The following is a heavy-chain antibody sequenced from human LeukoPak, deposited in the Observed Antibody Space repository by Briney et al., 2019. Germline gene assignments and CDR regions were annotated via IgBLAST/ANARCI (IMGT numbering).Heavy chain of an antibody. CDR3: ARDQLIAVAAERILGY. D-gene: IGHD6-19*01. V-gene: IGHV3-23*01. CDR2: ISGSGGST. CDR1: GFTFSSYA. Sequence: GSLRLSCAASGFTFSSYAMSWVRQAPGKGLEWVSAISGSGGSTYYADSVKGRFTISRDNSKNTLYLQMNSLRAEDTAVYYCARDQLIAVAAERILGYWGQGTLVTVSS. J-gene: IGHJ4*02.